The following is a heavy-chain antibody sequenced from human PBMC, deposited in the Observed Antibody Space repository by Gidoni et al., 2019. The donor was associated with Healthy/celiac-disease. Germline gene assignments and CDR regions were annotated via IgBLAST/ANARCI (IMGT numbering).Heavy chain of an antibody. CDR2: ISYDGSNK. Sequence: QVQLVESGGGVVQPGRSLRLCCAASGFTFSSYVMTWVRQAPGKGLEWVAVISYDGSNKYYADSVKGRFTISRDNSKNTLYLQMSSLRAEDTAVYYCAKDHYYASGSYFLYYYGMDVWGQGTTVTVSS. D-gene: IGHD3-10*01. V-gene: IGHV3-30*18. J-gene: IGHJ6*02. CDR1: GFTFSSYV. CDR3: AKDHYYASGSYFLYYYGMDV.